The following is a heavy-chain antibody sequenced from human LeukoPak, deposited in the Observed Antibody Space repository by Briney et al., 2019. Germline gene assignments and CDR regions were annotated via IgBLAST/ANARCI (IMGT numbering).Heavy chain of an antibody. Sequence: GGSLRLSCAASGFTFSSYAMHWVRQAPGKGLVWVSRINSDGSSTSYADSVKGRFTISRDNAKNTLYLQMSSLRAEDTAVYYCARPGGITTYYFDYWGQGTLVTVSS. CDR3: ARPGGITTYYFDY. D-gene: IGHD1-14*01. CDR1: GFTFSSYA. CDR2: INSDGSST. J-gene: IGHJ4*02. V-gene: IGHV3-74*01.